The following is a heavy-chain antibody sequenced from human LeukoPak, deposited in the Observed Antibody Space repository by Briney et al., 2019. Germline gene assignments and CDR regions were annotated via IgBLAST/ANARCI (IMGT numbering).Heavy chain of an antibody. CDR2: ISSSGST. V-gene: IGHV4-61*02. D-gene: IGHD6-19*01. J-gene: IGHJ5*02. CDR1: GDSISSGDYY. Sequence: PSETLSLTCTVSGDSISSGDYYWSWIRQPAGKGLEWIGRISSSGSTNYNPSLKSRVTISVDTSKNQFSLKLSSVTAADTAVYYCARDARRRGWLASWFDPWGQGTLVTVSS. CDR3: ARDARRRGWLASWFDP.